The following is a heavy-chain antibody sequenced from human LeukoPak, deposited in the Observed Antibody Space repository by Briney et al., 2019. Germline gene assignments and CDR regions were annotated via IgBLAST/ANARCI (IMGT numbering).Heavy chain of an antibody. Sequence: GRSLRLSCVASGFTFSSYGMHWVRQAPGKGLEWVAVIWYDGSNKYYADSVKGRFTISRDNSKNTLYLQMNSLRAEDTAVYYCARDSATDSSGYGDIWGQGTMVTVSS. CDR3: ARDSATDSSGYGDI. CDR2: IWYDGSNK. J-gene: IGHJ3*02. CDR1: GFTFSSYG. D-gene: IGHD3-22*01. V-gene: IGHV3-33*08.